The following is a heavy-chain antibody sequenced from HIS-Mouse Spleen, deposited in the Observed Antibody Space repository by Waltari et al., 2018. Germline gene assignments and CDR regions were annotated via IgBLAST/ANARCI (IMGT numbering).Heavy chain of an antibody. CDR1: GFTFSSYW. D-gene: IGHD1-1*01. V-gene: IGHV3-74*01. J-gene: IGHJ3*02. Sequence: EVQLVESGGGLVQPGGSVRLSCAAAGFTFSSYWMHWVRQAPGKGLGWVSRINSDGSSTSYADSVKGRFTISRDNAKNTLYLQMNSLRAEDTAVYYCARDLELDAFDIWGQGTMVTVSS. CDR3: ARDLELDAFDI. CDR2: INSDGSST.